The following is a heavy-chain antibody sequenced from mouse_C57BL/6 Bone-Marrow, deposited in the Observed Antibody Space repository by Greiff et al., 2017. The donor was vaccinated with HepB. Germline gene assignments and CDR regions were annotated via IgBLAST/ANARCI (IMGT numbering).Heavy chain of an antibody. CDR2: IDPETGGT. CDR1: GYTFTDYE. CDR3: TRRGNYGMDY. J-gene: IGHJ4*01. D-gene: IGHD2-1*01. Sequence: QVQLQQSGAELVRPGASVTLSCKASGYTFTDYEMHWVKQTPVHGLEWIGAIDPETGGTAYNQKFKGKAILTADKSSSTAYMELRSLTSEDSAVYYCTRRGNYGMDYWGQGTSVTVSS. V-gene: IGHV1-15*01.